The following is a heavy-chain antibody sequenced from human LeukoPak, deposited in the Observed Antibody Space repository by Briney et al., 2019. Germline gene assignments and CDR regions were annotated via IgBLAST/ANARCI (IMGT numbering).Heavy chain of an antibody. J-gene: IGHJ5*02. CDR3: ARRFYGSGSRGFDP. Sequence: ASVKVSCKVSGYTLTELSMHWVRQAPGQGLEWMGIINPSGGSTSYAQKFQGRVTMTRDTSTSTVYIELSSLRSEDTAVYYCARRFYGSGSRGFDPWGQGTLVTVSS. CDR2: INPSGGST. D-gene: IGHD3-10*01. CDR1: GYTLTELS. V-gene: IGHV1-46*01.